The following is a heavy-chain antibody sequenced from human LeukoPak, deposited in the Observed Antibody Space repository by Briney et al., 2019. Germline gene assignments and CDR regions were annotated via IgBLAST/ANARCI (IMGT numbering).Heavy chain of an antibody. CDR1: GFTFSSYA. Sequence: PGRSLRLSCAASGFTFSSYAMHWVRQAPGKGLEWVAVISCDGSNKYYADSVKGRFTISRDNSKNTLYLQMNSLRAEDTAVYYCAGDILTGRHYYYYGMDVWGQGTTVTVSS. J-gene: IGHJ6*02. D-gene: IGHD3-9*01. V-gene: IGHV3-30-3*01. CDR3: AGDILTGRHYYYYGMDV. CDR2: ISCDGSNK.